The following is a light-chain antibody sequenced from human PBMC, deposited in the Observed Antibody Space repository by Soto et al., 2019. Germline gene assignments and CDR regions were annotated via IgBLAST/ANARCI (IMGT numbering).Light chain of an antibody. J-gene: IGLJ2*01. CDR3: AAWDDSLNAYVV. Sequence: QSVLTQPPSASGTPGQRVTISCSGSSSNIGSNTENWYQQVPGTAPKLLMYSNNKRASGVPDRFSGSKSGTSASLAISGLQSEYEADYYCAAWDDSLNAYVVFGGGTKLTVL. V-gene: IGLV1-44*01. CDR1: SSNIGSNT. CDR2: SNN.